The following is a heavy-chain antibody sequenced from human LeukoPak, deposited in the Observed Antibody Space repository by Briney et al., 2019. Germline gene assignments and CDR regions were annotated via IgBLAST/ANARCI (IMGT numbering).Heavy chain of an antibody. CDR1: GGSISSGSYH. V-gene: IGHV4-61*02. CDR3: ARGSRGYCSSTSCYTTPGFDY. CDR2: IYTSGST. Sequence: SETLSLTCTVSGGSISSGSYHWSWIRQPAGKGLEWIGRIYTSGSTNYNPSLKSRVTISVDTSKNQFSLKLSSVTAADTAVYYCARGSRGYCSSTSCYTTPGFDYWGQGTLVTVSS. J-gene: IGHJ4*02. D-gene: IGHD2-2*02.